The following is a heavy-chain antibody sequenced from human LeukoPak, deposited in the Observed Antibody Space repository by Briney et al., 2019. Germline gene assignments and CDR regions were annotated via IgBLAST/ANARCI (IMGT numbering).Heavy chain of an antibody. D-gene: IGHD6-13*01. V-gene: IGHV3-48*04. CDR1: GFTFSSYS. J-gene: IGHJ5*02. CDR3: VREGAGSSWYHRYWFDP. Sequence: PGGSLRLSCAASGFTFSSYSMNWVRQAPGKGLEWVSYISSSSNTIYYADSVKGRFTISRDNAKSSLYLQMNSLRAEDTAVYYCVREGAGSSWYHRYWFDPWGQGTLVTVSS. CDR2: ISSSSNTI.